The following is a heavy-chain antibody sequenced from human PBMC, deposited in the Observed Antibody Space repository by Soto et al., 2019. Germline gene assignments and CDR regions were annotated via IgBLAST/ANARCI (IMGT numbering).Heavy chain of an antibody. CDR1: GGTFSSYT. D-gene: IGHD3-16*02. CDR3: ARDSRDDYIWGSYRPASLDY. Sequence: QVQLVQSGAEVKKPGSSVKVSCKASGGTFSSYTISWVRQAPGQGLEWMGRIIPILGIANYAQKFQGRVTITADKSTSTAYMELSSLRSEDTAVYYCARDSRDDYIWGSYRPASLDYWGQGTLVTVSS. CDR2: IIPILGIA. V-gene: IGHV1-69*08. J-gene: IGHJ4*02.